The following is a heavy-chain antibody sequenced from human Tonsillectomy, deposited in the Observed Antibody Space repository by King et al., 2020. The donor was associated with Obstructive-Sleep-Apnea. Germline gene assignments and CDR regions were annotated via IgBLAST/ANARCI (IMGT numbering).Heavy chain of an antibody. CDR1: GFNFNVYY. Sequence: HVQLVESGGGVVQPGRSLRLSCAASGFNFNVYYIHWVRQTPGKGLEWVAVISSDVGKKSYADSVKGRFTISSDNSKSTLYLQMNSLTTEDTAIYYCVRGSRLWFGEFWGRGTLVTVSA. CDR3: VRGSRLWFGEF. CDR2: ISSDVGKK. V-gene: IGHV3-30-3*01. J-gene: IGHJ4*02. D-gene: IGHD3-10*01.